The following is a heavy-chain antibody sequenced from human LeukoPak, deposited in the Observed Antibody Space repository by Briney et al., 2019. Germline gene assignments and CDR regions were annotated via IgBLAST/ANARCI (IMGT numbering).Heavy chain of an antibody. V-gene: IGHV3-23*01. D-gene: IGHD6-13*01. J-gene: IGHJ4*02. CDR3: AKTRPLDSSSWSHGDY. CDR2: ISGSGDST. CDR1: GFTFSSYA. Sequence: GGSLRLSCTASGFTFSSYAMSWVRQAPGKGLEWVSAISGSGDSTYYGDSVKGRFTISRDNSKNTLYLQMNSLRAEDTAVYYCAKTRPLDSSSWSHGDYWGQGTLVTVSS.